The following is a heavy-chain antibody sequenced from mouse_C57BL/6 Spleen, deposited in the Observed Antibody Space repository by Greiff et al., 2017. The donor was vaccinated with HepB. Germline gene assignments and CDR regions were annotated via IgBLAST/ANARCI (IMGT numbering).Heavy chain of an antibody. CDR3: TTGLRRGEAMDY. V-gene: IGHV14-1*01. J-gene: IGHJ4*01. Sequence: LQQSGAELVRPGASVKLSCTASGFNIKDYYMHWVKQRPEQGLEWIGRIDPEDGDTEYAPKFQGKATMTADTSSNTAYLQLSSLTSEDTAVYYCTTGLRRGEAMDYWGQGTSVTVSS. CDR1: GFNIKDYY. D-gene: IGHD2-2*01. CDR2: IDPEDGDT.